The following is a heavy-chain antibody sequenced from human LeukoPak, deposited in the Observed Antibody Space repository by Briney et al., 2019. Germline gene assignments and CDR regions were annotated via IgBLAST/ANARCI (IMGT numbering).Heavy chain of an antibody. CDR3: ARGAPEYYFDY. V-gene: IGHV1-69*05. Sequence: SVKVSCKASGGTFSSYAISWVRQAPGQGLEWMGGIIPIFGTANYTQKFQGRVTITTDESTSTDYMELSSLRSEDTAVYYCARGAPEYYFDYWGQGTLVTVSS. CDR1: GGTFSSYA. CDR2: IIPIFGTA. J-gene: IGHJ4*02.